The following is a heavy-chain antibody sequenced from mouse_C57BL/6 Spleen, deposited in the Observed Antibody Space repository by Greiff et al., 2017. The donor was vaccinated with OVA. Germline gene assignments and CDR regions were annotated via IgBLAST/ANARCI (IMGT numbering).Heavy chain of an antibody. V-gene: IGHV1-64*01. J-gene: IGHJ1*03. CDR2: IHPNSGST. D-gene: IGHD1-1*01. CDR1: GYTFTSYW. CDR3: ARGYGSSYGYFDV. Sequence: QVQLQQPGAELVKPGASVKLSCKASGYTFTSYWMHWVKQRPGQGLEWIGMIHPNSGSTNYNEKFKSKATLTVDKSSSTAYMHLSSLTSEDSAVYYCARGYGSSYGYFDVWGTGTTVTVSS.